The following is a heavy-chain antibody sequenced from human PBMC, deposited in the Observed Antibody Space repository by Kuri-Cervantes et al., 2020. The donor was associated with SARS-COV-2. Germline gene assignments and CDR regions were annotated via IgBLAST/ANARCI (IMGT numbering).Heavy chain of an antibody. J-gene: IGHJ4*02. Sequence: SVKVSCKASGGTFSSYAISWVRQAPGQGLEWMGGIIPIFGTANYAQKFQGRVTITADKSTSTAYMELSSLRSEDTAVYYCARVRKITGTTPDYWGQGTLVTVSS. CDR3: ARVRKITGTTPDY. V-gene: IGHV1-69*06. D-gene: IGHD1-7*01. CDR1: GGTFSSYA. CDR2: IIPIFGTA.